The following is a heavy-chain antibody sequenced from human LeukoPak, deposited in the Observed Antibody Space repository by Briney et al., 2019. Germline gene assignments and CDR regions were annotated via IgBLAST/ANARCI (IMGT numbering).Heavy chain of an antibody. J-gene: IGHJ5*02. Sequence: AGGSLRLSCAASGFTFSSYEMNWVRQAPGKWLEWVSYISSSSSYIYYADSVKGRFTISRDNAKNSLYLQMNSLRAEDTAVYYCAREAQSHRNWFDPWGQGTLVTVSS. CDR3: AREAQSHRNWFDP. CDR2: ISSSSSYI. CDR1: GFTFSSYE. V-gene: IGHV3-21*05.